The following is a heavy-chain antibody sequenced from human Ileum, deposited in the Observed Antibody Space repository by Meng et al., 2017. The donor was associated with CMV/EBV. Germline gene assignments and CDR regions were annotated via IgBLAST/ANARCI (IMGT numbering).Heavy chain of an antibody. CDR1: GDSITSFY. Sequence: QMQLQEPGPGLVKPAETLSLTCTVSGDSITSFYWSWIRQPAGKALEWIGRIYHGGSTNYNPSLKSRVTLSVDTSKNQFSMRLTSVTAADTAVYYCARGPGGFGDFNFDYWGQGTLVTVYS. J-gene: IGHJ4*02. CDR2: IYHGGST. CDR3: ARGPGGFGDFNFDY. V-gene: IGHV4-4*07. D-gene: IGHD3-16*01.